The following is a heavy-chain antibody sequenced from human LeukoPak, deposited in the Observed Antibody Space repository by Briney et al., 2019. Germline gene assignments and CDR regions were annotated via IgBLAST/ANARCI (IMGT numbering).Heavy chain of an antibody. CDR3: AREKSGKWVDY. J-gene: IGHJ4*02. D-gene: IGHD1-26*01. Sequence: SETLSLTCTVSGGSISSYYWSWIRQPPGKGLEWIGYIYYSGSTNYNPSLKSRVTISVDTSKNQFSLKLSSVTAADTAVYYCAREKSGKWVDYWGQGTLVTVSS. CDR2: IYYSGST. CDR1: GGSISSYY. V-gene: IGHV4-59*01.